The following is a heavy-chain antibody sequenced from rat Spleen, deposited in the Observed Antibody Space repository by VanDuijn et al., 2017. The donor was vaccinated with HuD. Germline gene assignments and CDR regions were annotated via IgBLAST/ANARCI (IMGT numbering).Heavy chain of an antibody. V-gene: IGHV2-43*01. Sequence: QVQLKESGPGLVQPSQTLSLTCTVSGFSLTSYHVSWVRQPPGKSLVWMGIIWAGGGTNHNSAVQSRLSISQDTSKSQVFLKMYSLQPEDTGTYYCARHLREASGVMDVWGQGASVTVSS. J-gene: IGHJ4*01. D-gene: IGHD4-3*01. CDR2: IWAGGGT. CDR3: ARHLREASGVMDV. CDR1: GFSLTSYH.